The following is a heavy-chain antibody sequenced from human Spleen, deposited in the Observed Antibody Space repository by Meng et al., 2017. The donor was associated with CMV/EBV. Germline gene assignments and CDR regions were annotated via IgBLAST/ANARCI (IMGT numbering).Heavy chain of an antibody. CDR3: AKGRYQLLINWFDP. CDR1: GFTFSSYA. CDR2: ISGSGGST. J-gene: IGHJ5*02. V-gene: IGHV3-23*01. D-gene: IGHD2-2*01. Sequence: ASGFTFSSYAMIWVRQAPGKGLEWVSAISGSGGSTYYADSVKGRFTISRDNSKNTLYLQMNSLRAEDTAVYYCAKGRYQLLINWFDPWGQGTLVTVSS.